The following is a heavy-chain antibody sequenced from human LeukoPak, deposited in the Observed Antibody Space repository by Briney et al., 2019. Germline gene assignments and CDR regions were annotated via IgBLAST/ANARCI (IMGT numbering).Heavy chain of an antibody. CDR2: ISAYNGKT. Sequence: ASVKVSCKASGGTFSSYAISWVRQAPGQGLEWMGRISAYNGKTDYAQNLQGRVTMTTDTSTNTAYMDLRSLRSDDTAVYYCARDVALTATFFDLWGRGTLVTVSS. CDR3: ARDVALTATFFDL. D-gene: IGHD6-25*01. J-gene: IGHJ2*01. CDR1: GGTFSSYA. V-gene: IGHV1-18*01.